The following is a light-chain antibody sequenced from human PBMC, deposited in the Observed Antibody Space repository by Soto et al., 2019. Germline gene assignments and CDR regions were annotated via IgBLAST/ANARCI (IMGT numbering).Light chain of an antibody. CDR3: QQSYSTPVT. V-gene: IGKV3-20*01. CDR2: GAS. Sequence: EIVLTQSPGTLSLSPGERATLSCRASQSVSSTYVAWYQQKSGQAPRLLIYGASSRATGIPDRFSGSGSGTDFTLTISSLQPEDFATYYCQQSYSTPVTFGQGTKVDI. CDR1: QSVSSTY. J-gene: IGKJ1*01.